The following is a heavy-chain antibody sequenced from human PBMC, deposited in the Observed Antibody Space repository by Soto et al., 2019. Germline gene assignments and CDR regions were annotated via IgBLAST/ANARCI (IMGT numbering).Heavy chain of an antibody. D-gene: IGHD1-26*01. CDR3: AHRHRVGSGTDGFGF. J-gene: IGHJ3*01. CDR2: IYSNDHK. Sequence: SGPTLVNPTQTLTLTCSFSGFSFSLRGVGVCWIRQPPGKAPECLAVIYSNDHKRYTPSLQTRVSITKDTSKSQVVLTMTTMDPADTATYFCAHRHRVGSGTDGFGFWGQEILVAVAS. V-gene: IGHV2-5*01. CDR1: GFSFSLRGVG.